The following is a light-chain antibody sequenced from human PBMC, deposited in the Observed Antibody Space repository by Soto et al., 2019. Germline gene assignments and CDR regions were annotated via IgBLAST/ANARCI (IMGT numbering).Light chain of an antibody. CDR1: SSNLGAGYD. Sequence: QAVVTQPPSVSGAPGQRVTISCTGGSSNLGAGYDVHWYQHLPGTAPKLVIYGNTNRPSGVPDRFSGSKSGTSASLAITGLQAEDEADYYCQSYDSSLSGSWVFGGGTKLTVL. CDR2: GNT. V-gene: IGLV1-40*01. J-gene: IGLJ2*01. CDR3: QSYDSSLSGSWV.